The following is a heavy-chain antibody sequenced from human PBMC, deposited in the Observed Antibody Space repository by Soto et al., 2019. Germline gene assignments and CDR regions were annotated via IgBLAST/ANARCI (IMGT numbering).Heavy chain of an antibody. D-gene: IGHD6-6*01. V-gene: IGHV2-5*02. Sequence: SGPTLVNPTQTLTLTCTFSGFSLSTSGVGVGWIRQPRGKGLEWTALIYWDHDKRYSQSLKRRTTLTKDTSKNQVVLKLTNMDPVDTATYYCAHRRAGIAARSWFDPWGQGTLVTVPS. J-gene: IGHJ5*02. CDR2: IYWDHDK. CDR3: AHRRAGIAARSWFDP. CDR1: GFSLSTSGVG.